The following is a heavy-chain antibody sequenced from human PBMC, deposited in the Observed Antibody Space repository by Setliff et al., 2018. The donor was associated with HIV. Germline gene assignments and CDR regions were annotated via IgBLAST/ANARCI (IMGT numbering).Heavy chain of an antibody. J-gene: IGHJ4*02. V-gene: IGHV5-10-1*01. CDR1: GYKFTGYW. D-gene: IGHD4-17*01. CDR3: ARHKNGAYSLDC. Sequence: GESLKISCKASGYKFTGYWINWVRQMPGKGLEWMGRIYPSDSYVDYSPSFQGHVTISIDKSVSSAYLQWSSLKASDTAMYYCARHKNGAYSLDCWGQGTLVTVSS. CDR2: IYPSDSYV.